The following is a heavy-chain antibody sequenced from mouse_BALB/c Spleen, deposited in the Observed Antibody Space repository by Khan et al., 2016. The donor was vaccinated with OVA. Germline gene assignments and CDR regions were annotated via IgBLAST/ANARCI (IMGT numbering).Heavy chain of an antibody. CDR3: ARGGYWWFAF. Sequence: QVQLKQSGGDLMKPGASVKISCKATGYTFSSYWIEWVKQRPGHGLEWIGQIFPGSVSITYNEKFKGKDKFTADTSSNTAYMQLSSLTSESSSVYYCARGGYWWFAFWGQGTLVTVSA. CDR1: GYTFSSYW. CDR2: IFPGSVSI. D-gene: IGHD2-3*01. V-gene: IGHV1-9*01. J-gene: IGHJ3*01.